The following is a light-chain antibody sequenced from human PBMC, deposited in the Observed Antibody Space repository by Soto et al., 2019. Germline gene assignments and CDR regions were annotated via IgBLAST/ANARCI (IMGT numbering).Light chain of an antibody. J-gene: IGLJ2*01. V-gene: IGLV2-8*01. Sequence: QSALTQPPSASGSPGQSVTISCTGTSSDVGGYNSVSWYQQHPGKAPKLMIYDVSKRPSGVPDRFSGSKSGNTASLTVSGPQAEDEGDYLCRSYASSNRDVVFGGGTKLTVL. CDR3: RSYASSNRDVV. CDR1: SSDVGGYNS. CDR2: DVS.